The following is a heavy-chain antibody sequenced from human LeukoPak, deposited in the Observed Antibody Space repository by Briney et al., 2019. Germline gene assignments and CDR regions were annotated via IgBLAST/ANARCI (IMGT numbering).Heavy chain of an antibody. Sequence: ASVKVSCKASGYTFTGYYMHWVRQAPGQGLEWMGWINPNSGGTNCAQKFQGRVTMTRDTSISTAYMELSRLRSDDTAVYYCARDGRVVRGVTNPDYWGQGTLVTVSS. J-gene: IGHJ4*02. D-gene: IGHD3-10*01. CDR1: GYTFTGYY. CDR3: ARDGRVVRGVTNPDY. V-gene: IGHV1-2*02. CDR2: INPNSGGT.